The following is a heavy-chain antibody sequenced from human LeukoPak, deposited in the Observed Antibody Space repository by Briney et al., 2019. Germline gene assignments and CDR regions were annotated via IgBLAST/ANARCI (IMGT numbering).Heavy chain of an antibody. V-gene: IGHV3-48*02. J-gene: IGHJ4*02. Sequence: GGSLRLSCAASGFTLSSYSMNWVRQAPGKGLEWISYINSDRYRNTIYYADTVKGRFTISRDNAKSSLYLQLNSLRDEDTAIYYCVRDRDYAFDYWGQGTLVTVSS. CDR2: INSDRYRNTI. CDR1: GFTLSSYS. D-gene: IGHD4-17*01. CDR3: VRDRDYAFDY.